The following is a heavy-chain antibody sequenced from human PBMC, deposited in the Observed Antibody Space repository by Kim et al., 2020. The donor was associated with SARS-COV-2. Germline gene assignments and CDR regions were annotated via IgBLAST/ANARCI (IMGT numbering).Heavy chain of an antibody. D-gene: IGHD3-16*01. CDR1: GGSISSYY. V-gene: IGHV4-59*13. J-gene: IGHJ6*02. CDR3: ARDFWEVGMDV. CDR2: IYYSGST. Sequence: SETLSLTCTVSGGSISSYYWSWIRQPPGKGLEWIGYIYYSGSTNYNPYLKSRVTIAVDTSKNQFSLKLSSVTAADTAVYYCARDFWEVGMDVWGQGTTVTVSS.